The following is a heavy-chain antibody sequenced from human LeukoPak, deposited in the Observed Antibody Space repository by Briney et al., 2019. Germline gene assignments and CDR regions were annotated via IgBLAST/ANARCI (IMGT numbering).Heavy chain of an antibody. CDR2: ISSGSSI. CDR1: GFTFNTYS. J-gene: IGHJ3*02. Sequence: PGGSLRLSCAASGFTFNTYSMNWVRQAPGQGLEWISYISSGSSIYYADSVRGRFTISRDNAKSSLYLQMSSLRDEDTAVYYRARGTYYYGSGSYYPNDAFDIWGQGTMVTVSS. D-gene: IGHD3-10*01. V-gene: IGHV3-48*02. CDR3: ARGTYYYGSGSYYPNDAFDI.